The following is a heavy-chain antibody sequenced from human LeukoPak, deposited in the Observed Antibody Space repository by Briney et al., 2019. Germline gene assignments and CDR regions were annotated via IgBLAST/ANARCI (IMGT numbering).Heavy chain of an antibody. D-gene: IGHD4-17*01. Sequence: SETLSLTCTVSGGSISSYYWSWIRQPPGKGLEWIGEINHSGSTNYNPSLKSRVTISVDTSKNQFSLKLSSVTAADTAVYYCARHHYGDPRRFDYWGQGTLVTVSS. J-gene: IGHJ4*02. V-gene: IGHV4-34*01. CDR2: INHSGST. CDR1: GGSISSYY. CDR3: ARHHYGDPRRFDY.